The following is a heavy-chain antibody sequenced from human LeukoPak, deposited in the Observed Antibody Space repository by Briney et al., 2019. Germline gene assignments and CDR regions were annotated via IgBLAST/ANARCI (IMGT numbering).Heavy chain of an antibody. CDR3: ARVDRCSGGSCYSWDYYYYMDV. CDR1: GFTFSSYS. J-gene: IGHJ6*03. Sequence: GGSLRLSCAASGFTFSSYSMNWVRQAPGKGLEWVSSISSSSSYIYYADSVKGRFTISRDNAKNSLYLQMNSLRAEDTAVYYCARVDRCSGGSCYSWDYYYYMDVWGKGTTVTVSS. CDR2: ISSSSSYI. V-gene: IGHV3-21*01. D-gene: IGHD2-15*01.